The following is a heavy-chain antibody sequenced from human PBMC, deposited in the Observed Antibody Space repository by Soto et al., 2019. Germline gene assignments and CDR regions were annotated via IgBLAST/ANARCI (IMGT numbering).Heavy chain of an antibody. Sequence: QVQVVQSGAEVKKPGSSVKVFCKVSGDSFSSYAISWVRQAPGQGLEWMGGIIPILTTANYAQKFQDRVTITADESTSTAYMEVSSLTSEDTAVYYCARKAGGGNYYILDFWGQGTLVTVSS. V-gene: IGHV1-69*01. CDR2: IIPILTTA. D-gene: IGHD2-15*01. CDR1: GDSFSSYA. CDR3: ARKAGGGNYYILDF. J-gene: IGHJ4*02.